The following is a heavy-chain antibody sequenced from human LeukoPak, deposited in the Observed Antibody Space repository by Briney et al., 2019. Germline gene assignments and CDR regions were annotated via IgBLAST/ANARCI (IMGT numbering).Heavy chain of an antibody. CDR1: GGTFSTYA. Sequence: SVKVSCKASGGTFSTYAVSWVRQAPGQGLEWMGGIIPIFGKADYAQKFQDRVTITADESTSTAYMELNSLRAEDTAVYYCARVDYDILTGYYYYYYYMDVWGKGTTVTVSS. D-gene: IGHD3-9*01. V-gene: IGHV1-69*13. CDR3: ARVDYDILTGYYYYYYYMDV. CDR2: IIPIFGKA. J-gene: IGHJ6*03.